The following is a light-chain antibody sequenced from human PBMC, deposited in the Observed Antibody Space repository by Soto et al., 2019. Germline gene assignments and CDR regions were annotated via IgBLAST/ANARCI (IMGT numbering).Light chain of an antibody. Sequence: EILMTQSPATLSVSPGARATLSCRASQSVSSNLAWYQHKPGQAPRLLIYGASNRATGIPDRFSGSGSGTDFTLTISRLEPEDFAVYYCQQYGSSGTFGQGTKVDI. CDR2: GAS. CDR3: QQYGSSGT. J-gene: IGKJ1*01. V-gene: IGKV3-20*01. CDR1: QSVSSN.